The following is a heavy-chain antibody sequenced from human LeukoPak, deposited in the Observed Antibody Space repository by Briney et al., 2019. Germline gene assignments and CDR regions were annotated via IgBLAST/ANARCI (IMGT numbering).Heavy chain of an antibody. Sequence: ASVKVSCKASRYTFTNYGISWVRQAPGQGLEWMGWISAYNGNTKFAQKLQGRVTMTTDTSTSTAYMELRSLRSDDTAVYYCARGGPAYGPGRMGWFDPWGQGTLVTVSS. CDR3: ARGGPAYGPGRMGWFDP. D-gene: IGHD3-10*01. J-gene: IGHJ5*02. V-gene: IGHV1-18*01. CDR1: RYTFTNYG. CDR2: ISAYNGNT.